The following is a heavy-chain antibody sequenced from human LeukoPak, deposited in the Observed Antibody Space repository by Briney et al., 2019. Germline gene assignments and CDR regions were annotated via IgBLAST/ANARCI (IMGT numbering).Heavy chain of an antibody. V-gene: IGHV1-8*03. CDR3: AISQVYYYDSSGAYAFDI. CDR2: MNPNSGNT. J-gene: IGHJ3*02. CDR1: GYTFTSYD. D-gene: IGHD3-22*01. Sequence: ASVKVSCKASGYTFTSYDINWVRQATGQGLEWMGWMNPNSGNTGYAQKFQGRVTITRNTSISTAYMELSNLRSEDTAVYYCAISQVYYYDSSGAYAFDIWGQGTMVTVSS.